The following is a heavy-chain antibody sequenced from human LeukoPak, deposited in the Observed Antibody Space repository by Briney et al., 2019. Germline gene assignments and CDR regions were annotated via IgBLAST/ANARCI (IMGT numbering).Heavy chain of an antibody. J-gene: IGHJ4*02. CDR2: ISSSSSYI. V-gene: IGHV3-21*04. CDR3: TSHYGSGGYYQIY. Sequence: GGSLRLSCAASGFTFSSYSMNWVRQAPGKGLEWVSSISSSSSYIYYADSVKGRFTISRDNAKNSLYLQMNSLKTEDTAMYYCTSHYGSGGYYQIYWGQGTLVTVSS. CDR1: GFTFSSYS. D-gene: IGHD3-10*01.